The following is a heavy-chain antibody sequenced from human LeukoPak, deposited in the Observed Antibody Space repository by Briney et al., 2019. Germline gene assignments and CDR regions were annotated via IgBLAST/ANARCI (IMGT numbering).Heavy chain of an antibody. CDR2: INPSGGST. Sequence: ASVKVSCKASGYTFTSYGISWVRQAPGQGLEWMGIINPSGGSTSYAQKFQGRVTMTRDTSTSTVYMELSSLRSEDTAVYYCARDMVRGASESVFDYWGQGTLVTVSS. V-gene: IGHV1-46*01. CDR1: GYTFTSYG. J-gene: IGHJ4*02. CDR3: ARDMVRGASESVFDY. D-gene: IGHD3-10*01.